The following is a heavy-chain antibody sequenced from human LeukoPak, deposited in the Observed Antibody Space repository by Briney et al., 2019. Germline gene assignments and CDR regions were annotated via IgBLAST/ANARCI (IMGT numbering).Heavy chain of an antibody. CDR1: GFTFSSYS. CDR3: ASKPTVVYGMDV. CDR2: ISSSSSYI. J-gene: IGHJ6*02. V-gene: IGHV3-21*01. D-gene: IGHD4-23*01. Sequence: GSLRLSCAASGFTFSSYSMNWVRQAPGQGLEWVSSISSSSSYIYYADSVKGRSTISRDNAKNTLYLQMNSLRAEDTAVYYCASKPTVVYGMDVWGQGTTVTVSS.